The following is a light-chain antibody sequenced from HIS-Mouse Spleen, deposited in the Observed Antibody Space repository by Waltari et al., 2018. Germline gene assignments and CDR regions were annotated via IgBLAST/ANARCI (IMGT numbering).Light chain of an antibody. V-gene: IGLV1-47*01. J-gene: IGLJ2*01. Sequence: QSVLTQPPSASGTPGQRVTISCSGSSSNIGSNYVSWYQQLPGTAPKLLIDRNKRRPRGLPARFAGSTSGTSASMAISGHRSEDDADYYCAAWDDSLSGVFGGGTKLTVL. CDR3: AAWDDSLSGV. CDR1: SSNIGSNY. CDR2: RNK.